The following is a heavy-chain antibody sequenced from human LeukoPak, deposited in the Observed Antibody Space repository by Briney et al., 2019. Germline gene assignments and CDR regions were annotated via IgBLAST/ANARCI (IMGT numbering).Heavy chain of an antibody. J-gene: IGHJ5*02. V-gene: IGHV4-59*13. D-gene: IGHD3-10*01. CDR1: GGSISSYY. CDR3: ARGGYLWFGELSNWFDP. CDR2: IYYSGST. Sequence: KASETLSLTCTVSGGSISSYYWSWIRQPPGKGLEWIGYIYYSGSTNYNPSLKSRVTISVDTSKNQFSLKLSSVTAADTAVYYCARGGYLWFGELSNWFDPWGQGTLVTVSS.